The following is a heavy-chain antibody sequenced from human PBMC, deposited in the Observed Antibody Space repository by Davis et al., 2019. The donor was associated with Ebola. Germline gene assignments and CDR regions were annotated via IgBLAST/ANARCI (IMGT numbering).Heavy chain of an antibody. D-gene: IGHD3-22*01. V-gene: IGHV3-53*01. CDR3: AKGDRTTLYYDNSHDY. CDR2: IYNGGST. Sequence: PGGSLRLSCAASGFTVSSNYMSWVRQAPGKGLEWVSVIYNGGSTYYADSVKGRFTISRDNSKNSLYLQMHSLRADDTAVYYCAKGDRTTLYYDNSHDYWGQGTQVTVSS. CDR1: GFTVSSNY. J-gene: IGHJ4*02.